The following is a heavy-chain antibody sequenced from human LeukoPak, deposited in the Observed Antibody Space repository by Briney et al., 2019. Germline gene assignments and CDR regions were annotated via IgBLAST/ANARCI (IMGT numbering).Heavy chain of an antibody. CDR3: ARQDCSSTSCSEFDY. CDR1: GYTFTSYD. Sequence: ASVKVSCKASGYTFTSYDINWVRQATGQGLEWMGWMNPNSGNTGYAQKFQGRVTITRNTSISTAYMELSGLRSEDTAVYYCARQDCSSTSCSEFDYWGQGTLVTVSS. CDR2: MNPNSGNT. D-gene: IGHD2-2*01. J-gene: IGHJ4*02. V-gene: IGHV1-8*03.